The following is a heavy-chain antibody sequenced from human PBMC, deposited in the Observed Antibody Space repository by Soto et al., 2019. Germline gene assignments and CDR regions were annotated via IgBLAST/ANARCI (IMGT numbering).Heavy chain of an antibody. CDR2: ISGSGGST. V-gene: IGHV3-23*01. D-gene: IGHD2-2*01. CDR3: AKDQDCSSTSCYEDYGYFDY. Sequence: GGSLILSCAASGFTFSSYAMSWVRQAPGKGLEWVSAISGSGGSTYYADSVKGRFTISRDNSKNTLYLQMNSLRAEDTAVYYCAKDQDCSSTSCYEDYGYFDYWGQGTLVTVSS. CDR1: GFTFSSYA. J-gene: IGHJ4*02.